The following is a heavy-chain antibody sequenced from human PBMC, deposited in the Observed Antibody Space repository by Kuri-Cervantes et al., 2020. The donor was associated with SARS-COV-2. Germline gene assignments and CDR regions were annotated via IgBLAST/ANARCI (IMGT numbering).Heavy chain of an antibody. CDR1: GFTFSSYA. Sequence: GFLRLSCAASGFTFSSYAMSWVRQAPGKGLEWVANINQDGSEKYYVDSVKGRFTLSRDNAKNSLYSQMNSLRVEDTAVYYCARDRSYYDSGGYYFDLWGQGALVTVSS. J-gene: IGHJ4*02. V-gene: IGHV3-7*03. CDR2: INQDGSEK. D-gene: IGHD3-22*01. CDR3: ARDRSYYDSGGYYFDL.